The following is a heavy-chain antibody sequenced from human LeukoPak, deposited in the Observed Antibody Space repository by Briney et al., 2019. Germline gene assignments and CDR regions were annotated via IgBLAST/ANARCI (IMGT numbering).Heavy chain of an antibody. CDR1: GFTFSSYA. D-gene: IGHD2-2*01. Sequence: GGSLRLSCAASGFTFSSYAMHWVRQAPGKGLEWVAVISYDGSNKYYADSVRGRFTISRDNSKNTLYLQMNSLRAEDTAVYYCARDPYDIVVVPAATFDYWGQGTLVTVSS. CDR2: ISYDGSNK. CDR3: ARDPYDIVVVPAATFDY. V-gene: IGHV3-30*01. J-gene: IGHJ4*02.